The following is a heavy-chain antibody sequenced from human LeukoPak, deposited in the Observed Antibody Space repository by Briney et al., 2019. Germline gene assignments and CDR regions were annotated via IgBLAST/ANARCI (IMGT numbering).Heavy chain of an antibody. V-gene: IGHV3-48*01. J-gene: IGHJ4*02. CDR2: ISSSSSTI. Sequence: LTGGSLRLSCAASGFTFRYYNMNWVRQAPGKGLEWVSYISSSSSTIDYADSVKGRFTISRDNAKNSLFLQMNSLRVEDTAVYYCARDLPSMTLVRGEFDYWGQGTLVTVSS. CDR1: GFTFRYYN. CDR3: ARDLPSMTLVRGEFDY. D-gene: IGHD3-10*01.